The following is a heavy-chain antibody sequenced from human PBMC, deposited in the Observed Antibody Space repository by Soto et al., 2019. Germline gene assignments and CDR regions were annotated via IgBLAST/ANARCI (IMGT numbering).Heavy chain of an antibody. CDR1: GWSFSVYY. Sequence: PSETLSLTCAVYGWSFSVYYWSWIRQPPGKGLEWIGEINHSGSTNYNPSLKSRVTISVDTSKNQFSLKLSSVTAADTAVYYCARGRGVYSYGTWGQGTLVTVSS. CDR3: ARGRGVYSYGT. V-gene: IGHV4-34*01. J-gene: IGHJ4*02. CDR2: INHSGST. D-gene: IGHD5-18*01.